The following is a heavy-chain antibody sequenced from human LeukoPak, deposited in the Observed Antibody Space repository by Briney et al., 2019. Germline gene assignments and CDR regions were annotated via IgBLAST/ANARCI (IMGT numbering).Heavy chain of an antibody. D-gene: IGHD6-19*01. CDR1: GGTFSSYA. J-gene: IGHJ4*02. Sequence: GASVKVSCKASGGTFSSYAISWVRQAPGQGLEWMGGIIPIFGTANYAQKFQGRVTITTDESTSTAYMELSSLRSEDTAVYYCARGVGKIARLVYYFDYWGQGTLVNVSS. V-gene: IGHV1-69*05. CDR3: ARGVGKIARLVYYFDY. CDR2: IIPIFGTA.